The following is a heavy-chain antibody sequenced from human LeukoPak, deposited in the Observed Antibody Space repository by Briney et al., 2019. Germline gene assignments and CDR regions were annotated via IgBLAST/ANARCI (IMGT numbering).Heavy chain of an antibody. V-gene: IGHV3-7*01. CDR3: VRDPGGGAYDL. J-gene: IGHJ3*01. CDR2: INQDGSNK. CDR1: GFIFSSDW. D-gene: IGHD2-21*01. Sequence: GGSLRLSCAASGFIFSSDWMNWVRQTPGKGLEWVGIINQDGSNKGYADSVKGRFTISRDNANNPMYLQMNSLRAEDTAVYYCVRDPGGGAYDLWGQGTVVTVSS.